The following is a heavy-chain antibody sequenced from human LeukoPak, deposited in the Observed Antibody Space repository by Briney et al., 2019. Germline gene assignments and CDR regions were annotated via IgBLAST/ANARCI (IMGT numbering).Heavy chain of an antibody. Sequence: GEALKISCKGSGYSFSSYWIGWVRQMPGKGLEWMGIIYPGDSDTRYSPSFQGQVTISADNSISSACLQVSSQKASDTAMYDCARLYDDYFGGYFDYWGRGTLVTVSS. D-gene: IGHD4-17*01. V-gene: IGHV5-51*01. CDR2: IYPGDSDT. J-gene: IGHJ4*02. CDR3: ARLYDDYFGGYFDY. CDR1: GYSFSSYW.